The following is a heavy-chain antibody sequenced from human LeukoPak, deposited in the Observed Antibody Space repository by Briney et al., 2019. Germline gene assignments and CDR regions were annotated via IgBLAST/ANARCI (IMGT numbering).Heavy chain of an antibody. CDR3: ARGIVATYGWFDP. CDR2: IYYSGST. Sequence: SQTLSLTCTVSGGSISSGDYYWGWIRQPPGKGLECIGYIYYSGSTYYNPSLKSRVTISVDTSKNQFSLKLSSVTAADTAVYYCARGIVATYGWFDPWGQGTLVTVSS. V-gene: IGHV4-30-4*01. CDR1: GGSISSGDYY. J-gene: IGHJ5*02. D-gene: IGHD5-12*01.